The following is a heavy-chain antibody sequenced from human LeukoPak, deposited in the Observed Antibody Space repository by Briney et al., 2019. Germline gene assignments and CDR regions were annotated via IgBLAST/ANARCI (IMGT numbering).Heavy chain of an antibody. Sequence: GSLRLSCAASGFTFSSYGMHWVRQAPGKGLEWVAVIWYDGSNKYYADSVKGRFTISRDNSKNTLYLQMNSLRAEDTAVYYCARVLMTSAYYYYGVDVWGQGTTVTVSS. V-gene: IGHV3-33*01. D-gene: IGHD2-21*02. CDR2: IWYDGSNK. CDR3: ARVLMTSAYYYYGVDV. J-gene: IGHJ6*02. CDR1: GFTFSSYG.